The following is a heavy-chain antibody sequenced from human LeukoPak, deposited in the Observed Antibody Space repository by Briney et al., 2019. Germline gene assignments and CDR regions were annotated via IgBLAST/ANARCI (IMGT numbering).Heavy chain of an antibody. CDR3: ARLPLRSIAVGYYGMDV. V-gene: IGHV1-69*13. Sequence: SVKVSCKASGGTFSSYAISWVRQAPGQGLGWMGGIIPIFGTADYAQKFQGRVTITADESTNTAYMELSSLRSEDTAVYYCARLPLRSIAVGYYGMDVWGQGTTVTVSS. CDR2: IIPIFGTA. J-gene: IGHJ6*02. D-gene: IGHD6-6*01. CDR1: GGTFSSYA.